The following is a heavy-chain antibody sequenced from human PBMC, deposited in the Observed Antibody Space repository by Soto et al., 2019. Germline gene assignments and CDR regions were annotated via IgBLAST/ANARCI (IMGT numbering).Heavy chain of an antibody. CDR3: ARDMARNFDY. V-gene: IGHV1-46*01. J-gene: IGHJ4*02. CDR1: GYTFTSYY. CDR2: INTSGGST. Sequence: QVQLVQSGAEVKKPGASVKVSCKASGYTFTSYYMHWVRQAPGQGLEWMGIINTSGGSTSYAQKFQGRVTMTRDTSTSTVYTALSSLRSEDTAVYYCARDMARNFDYWGQGPLVTVSS.